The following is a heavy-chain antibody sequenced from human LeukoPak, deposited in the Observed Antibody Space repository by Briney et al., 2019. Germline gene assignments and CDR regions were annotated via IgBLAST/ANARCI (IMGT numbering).Heavy chain of an antibody. Sequence: PSETLSLTCAASGYSISSGYYWGWIRQPPGKGLEWIGSIYHSGSTYYNPSLKSRVTISVDTSKNQFSLKLSSVTAADTAVYYCARVGFLLGYCSSTSCSHREARVGPGDYGMDVWGKGTTVTVSS. D-gene: IGHD2-2*01. CDR2: IYHSGST. CDR3: ARVGFLLGYCSSTSCSHREARVGPGDYGMDV. J-gene: IGHJ6*04. CDR1: GYSISSGYY. V-gene: IGHV4-38-2*01.